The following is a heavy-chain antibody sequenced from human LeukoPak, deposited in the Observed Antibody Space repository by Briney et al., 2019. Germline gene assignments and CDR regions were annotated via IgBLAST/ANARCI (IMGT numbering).Heavy chain of an antibody. CDR3: ARGSYSSSWFLDY. CDR2: MNPNSGNT. V-gene: IGHV1-8*03. D-gene: IGHD6-13*01. Sequence: ASVKVSCKASGYTFTSYDINWVRQATGQGLEWMGWMNPNSGNTGYAQKFQGRVTITRNTSISTAYMELSSLKSEDTAVYYCARGSYSSSWFLDYWGQGTLVTVSS. J-gene: IGHJ4*02. CDR1: GYTFTSYD.